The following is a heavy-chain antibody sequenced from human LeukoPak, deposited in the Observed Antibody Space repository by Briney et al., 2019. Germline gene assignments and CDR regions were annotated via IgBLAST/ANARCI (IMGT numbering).Heavy chain of an antibody. Sequence: PSETLSLTCTVSGYSISSGYYWGWIRQPPGKGLEWIGSIYHSGSTYYNPSLKSRVTISVDTSKNQFSLKLSSVTAADTAVYYCARVGYDFWSGYPYYFDYWGQGTLVTVSS. J-gene: IGHJ4*02. CDR3: ARVGYDFWSGYPYYFDY. D-gene: IGHD3-3*01. CDR1: GYSISSGYY. CDR2: IYHSGST. V-gene: IGHV4-38-2*02.